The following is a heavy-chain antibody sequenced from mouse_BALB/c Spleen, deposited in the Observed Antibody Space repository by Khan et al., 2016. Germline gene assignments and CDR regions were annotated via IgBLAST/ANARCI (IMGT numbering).Heavy chain of an antibody. CDR2: ISYDGSN. V-gene: IGHV3-6*02. CDR1: GYSITSGYY. CDR3: AGYSCYCDY. Sequence: EVQLQESGPGLVKPSQSLSLTCSVTGYSITSGYYWNWIRQFPGNKLEWMGYISYDGSNNYNPSLKNRISITRDTSKNQFFLKLNSVTTEDTATYYCAGYSCYCDYWGQGTTLTVSS. J-gene: IGHJ2*01.